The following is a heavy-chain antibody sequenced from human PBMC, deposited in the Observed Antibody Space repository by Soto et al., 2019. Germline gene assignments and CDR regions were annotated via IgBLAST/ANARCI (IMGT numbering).Heavy chain of an antibody. J-gene: IGHJ6*02. D-gene: IGHD6-13*01. CDR2: IYPGDSDT. CDR3: ARIQGHPRPGAAAGTPSGYYEGMDV. Sequence: ESLKISCKGSGYSFTSYWIGWVRQMPGKGLEWMGIIYPGDSDTRYSPSFQGQVTISADKSISTAYLQWSSLKASDTAMYYCARIQGHPRPGAAAGTPSGYYEGMDVWGQGTTGT. CDR1: GYSFTSYW. V-gene: IGHV5-51*01.